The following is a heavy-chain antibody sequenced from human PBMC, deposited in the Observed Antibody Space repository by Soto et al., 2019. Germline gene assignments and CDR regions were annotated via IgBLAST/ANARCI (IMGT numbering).Heavy chain of an antibody. J-gene: IGHJ6*02. D-gene: IGHD3-3*01. CDR1: GGSFSGYY. Sequence: SETLSLTGAVYGGSFSGYYWSWIRQPPGKGLEWIGEINHSGSTNYNPSLKRRVSRSVDTCKNKLSLKVSAVTGADTAEDYCGRGSNVLRFLDWRIHPSTHSDSHRMDVSGPATPVTVSS. CDR3: GRGSNVLRFLDWRIHPSTHSDSHRMDV. CDR2: INHSGST. V-gene: IGHV4-34*01.